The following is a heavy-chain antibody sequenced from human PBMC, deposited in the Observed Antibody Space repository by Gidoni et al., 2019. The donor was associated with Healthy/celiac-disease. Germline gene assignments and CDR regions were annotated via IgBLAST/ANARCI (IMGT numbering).Heavy chain of an antibody. D-gene: IGHD3-9*01. Sequence: EVQLVESGGGLVQPGRSLRLSCAASGFTFDDYALHWVRQAPGKGLEWVSGISWNSGSIGYADSVKGRFTISRDNAKNSLYLQMNSLRAEDTALYYCAKELYYDSLTGYLGYAFDIWGQGTMVTVSS. CDR3: AKELYYDSLTGYLGYAFDI. CDR1: GFTFDDYA. CDR2: ISWNSGSI. J-gene: IGHJ3*02. V-gene: IGHV3-9*01.